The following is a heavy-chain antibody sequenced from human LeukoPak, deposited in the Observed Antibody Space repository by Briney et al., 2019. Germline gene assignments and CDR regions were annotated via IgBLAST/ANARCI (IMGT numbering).Heavy chain of an antibody. Sequence: ASVKVSCKASGYTFTGYYMHWVRQAPGQGLEWMGWINPNSGGTNYAQKFQGRVTMTRDTSISTAYMELSRLRSDDTAVYYCARGRKGPTRYSSSWYYFDYWGQGTLVTVSS. D-gene: IGHD6-13*01. J-gene: IGHJ4*02. V-gene: IGHV1-2*02. CDR1: GYTFTGYY. CDR3: ARGRKGPTRYSSSWYYFDY. CDR2: INPNSGGT.